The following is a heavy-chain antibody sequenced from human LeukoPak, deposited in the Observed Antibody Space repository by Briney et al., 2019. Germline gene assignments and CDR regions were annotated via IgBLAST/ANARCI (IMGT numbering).Heavy chain of an antibody. D-gene: IGHD1-26*01. CDR1: GFTFNSYS. Sequence: GGSLRLSCGVSGFTFNSYSMNWVRQAPGKGLEWVASIIGSGSEMFYADSLKGRFTISRDNSENSLYLQTNSLRVEDTAVYYCAKVQSDIVGAMFFAFDVWGQGTMVSVSS. CDR2: IIGSGSEM. V-gene: IGHV3-21*06. J-gene: IGHJ3*01. CDR3: AKVQSDIVGAMFFAFDV.